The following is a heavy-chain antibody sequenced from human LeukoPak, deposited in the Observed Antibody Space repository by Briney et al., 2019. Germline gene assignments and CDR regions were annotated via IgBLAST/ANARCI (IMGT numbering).Heavy chain of an antibody. D-gene: IGHD1-7*01. CDR3: AKDGPCPDSECGTKIAVAGYVDY. CDR1: GFAFNIYT. J-gene: IGHJ4*02. Sequence: GGSLRLSCEASGFAFNIYTMNWIRQPPGKGLEWVSIINYNGGYTYYADSVKGRFTISRDNSKNTVYLQMNSLRPEDTATYYCAKDGPCPDSECGTKIAVAGYVDYWGQGALVTVSS. CDR2: INYNGGYT. V-gene: IGHV3-23*01.